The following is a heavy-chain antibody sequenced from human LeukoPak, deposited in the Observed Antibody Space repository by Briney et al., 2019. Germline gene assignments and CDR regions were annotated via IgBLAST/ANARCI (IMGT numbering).Heavy chain of an antibody. CDR1: GFTFSSYG. Sequence: GGSLRLSSAASGFTFSSYGMHWVRQAPGKGLEWVAVISYDGSNKYYADSVKGRFTISRDNSKNTLYLQMNSLRAEDTAVYYCAKGGRKLGYCSSTSCYRSDYWGQGTLVTVSS. CDR3: AKGGRKLGYCSSTSCYRSDY. D-gene: IGHD2-2*02. CDR2: ISYDGSNK. V-gene: IGHV3-30*18. J-gene: IGHJ4*02.